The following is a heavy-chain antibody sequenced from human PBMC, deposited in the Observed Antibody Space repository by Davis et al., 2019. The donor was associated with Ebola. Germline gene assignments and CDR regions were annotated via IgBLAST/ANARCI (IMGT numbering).Heavy chain of an antibody. Sequence: PGGSLRLSCAASGFTFSSYSMNWVRQAPGKGLEWVSSISSSSSYIYYADSVKGRFTISRDNAKNSLYLQMNSLRAEDTAVYYCARDPLGYCSGGSCPPFLTKYGMDVWGQGTTVTVSS. CDR1: GFTFSSYS. J-gene: IGHJ6*02. CDR3: ARDPLGYCSGGSCPPFLTKYGMDV. D-gene: IGHD2-15*01. V-gene: IGHV3-21*01. CDR2: ISSSSSYI.